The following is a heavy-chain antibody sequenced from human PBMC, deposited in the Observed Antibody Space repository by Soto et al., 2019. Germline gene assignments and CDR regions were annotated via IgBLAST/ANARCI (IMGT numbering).Heavy chain of an antibody. Sequence: EVHLLESGGGVVQPGTSLKISCATSGFAFSDYLMTWVRQPPGQGLEWVSGISASGEKPYYADSVKGRFTISRDNSKNTLSLQMNSLRVEDTGIYYCAKLEWLEFGGDYWGQGTLVTVSS. CDR2: ISASGEKP. D-gene: IGHD6-19*01. V-gene: IGHV3-23*01. CDR3: AKLEWLEFGGDY. CDR1: GFAFSDYL. J-gene: IGHJ4*02.